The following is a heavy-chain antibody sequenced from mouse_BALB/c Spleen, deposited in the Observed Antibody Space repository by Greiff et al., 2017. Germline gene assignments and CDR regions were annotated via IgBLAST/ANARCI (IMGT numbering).Heavy chain of an antibody. CDR2: IDPENGNT. V-gene: IGHV14-1*02. CDR3: APFYYDYDGGFAY. J-gene: IGHJ3*01. Sequence: VQLQQSGAELVRPGALVKLSCKASGFNIKDYYMHWVKQRPEQGLEWIGWIDPENGNTIYDPKFQGKASITADTSSNTAYLQLSSLTSEDTAVYYCAPFYYDYDGGFAYWGQGTLVTVSA. CDR1: GFNIKDYY. D-gene: IGHD2-4*01.